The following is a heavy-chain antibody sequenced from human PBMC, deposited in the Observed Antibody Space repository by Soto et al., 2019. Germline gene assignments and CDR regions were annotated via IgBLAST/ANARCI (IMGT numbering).Heavy chain of an antibody. CDR3: AAGPGMATIDY. D-gene: IGHD5-12*01. Sequence: KVSGKASGFTFTSSSVQWVRQARGQRLEWIGWIVVGSGNTNYAQKFQERVTITRDMSTSTAYMELSSLRSEDTAVYYCAAGPGMATIDYWGQGTLVTVSS. J-gene: IGHJ4*02. V-gene: IGHV1-58*01. CDR2: IVVGSGNT. CDR1: GFTFTSSS.